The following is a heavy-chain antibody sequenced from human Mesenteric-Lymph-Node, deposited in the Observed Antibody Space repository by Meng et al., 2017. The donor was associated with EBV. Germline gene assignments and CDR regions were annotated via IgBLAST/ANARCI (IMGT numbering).Heavy chain of an antibody. CDR1: GFTFSSYS. Sequence: QSLASGGGLVKPGGSLRLSCAASGFTFSSYSMNWVRQAPGKGLEWVSSISSSSSYIYYADSVKGRFTISRDNAKNSLYLQMNSLRVEDTAVYYCASGYSYVQYFEYWGQGTLVTVSS. J-gene: IGHJ4*02. V-gene: IGHV3-21*01. D-gene: IGHD5-18*01. CDR2: ISSSSSYI. CDR3: ASGYSYVQYFEY.